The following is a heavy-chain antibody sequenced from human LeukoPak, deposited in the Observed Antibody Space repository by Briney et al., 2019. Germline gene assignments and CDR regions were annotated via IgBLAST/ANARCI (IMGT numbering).Heavy chain of an antibody. D-gene: IGHD3-10*02. J-gene: IGHJ6*04. CDR2: ISSSSSYI. Sequence: PGGSLRLSCAASGFTFSSYSMNWVRQAPGRGLEWVSSISSSSSYIYYADSVKGRFTISRDNAKNSLYLQMNSLRAEDTAVYYCAELGITMIGGVWGKGTTVTISS. CDR3: AELGITMIGGV. CDR1: GFTFSSYS. V-gene: IGHV3-21*01.